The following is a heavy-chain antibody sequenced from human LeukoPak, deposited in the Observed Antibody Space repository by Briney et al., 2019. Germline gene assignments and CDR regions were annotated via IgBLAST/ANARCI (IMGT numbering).Heavy chain of an antibody. V-gene: IGHV4-4*07. CDR1: GGSLSSYY. CDR3: AREVVVIDYYYYMDV. Sequence: SETLSLTCTASGGSLSSYYWSWIRQPAGKGLEWIGRIYTSGSTNYNPSLMSRVTMSVDTSKNQFSLKLSSVTAADTAVYYCAREVVVIDYYYYMDVWGKGTTVTVSS. CDR2: IYTSGST. D-gene: IGHD2-21*01. J-gene: IGHJ6*03.